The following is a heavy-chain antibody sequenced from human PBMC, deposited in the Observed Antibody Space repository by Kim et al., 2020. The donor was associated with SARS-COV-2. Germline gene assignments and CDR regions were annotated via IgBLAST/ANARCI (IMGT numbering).Heavy chain of an antibody. D-gene: IGHD6-19*01. CDR2: LDHSGST. V-gene: IGHV4-4*02. CDR1: GGSISSSNW. Sequence: SETLSLTCAVSGGSISSSNWWSWVRQPPGKGLEWIGELDHSGSTNYNSSLKSRFTIEVDKAKNQFSLKLRSVTAADTAVYYCARGVSSAWTLRDYYDPWGQGTLVTVSS. CDR3: ARGVSSAWTLRDYYDP. J-gene: IGHJ5*02.